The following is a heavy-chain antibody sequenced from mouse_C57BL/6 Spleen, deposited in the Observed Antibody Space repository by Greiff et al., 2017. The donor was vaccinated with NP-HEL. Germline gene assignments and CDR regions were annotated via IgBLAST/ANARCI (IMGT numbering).Heavy chain of an antibody. CDR3: ARYYYGKGLLDY. CDR1: GFTFTDYY. CDR2: IRNKANGYTT. D-gene: IGHD1-1*01. J-gene: IGHJ2*01. Sequence: EVKLMESGGGLVQPGGSLSLSCAASGFTFTDYYMSWVRQPPGKALEWLGFIRNKANGYTTEYSASVKGRFTISRDNSQSILYLQMNALRAEDSATYYCARYYYGKGLLDYWGQGTTLTVSS. V-gene: IGHV7-3*01.